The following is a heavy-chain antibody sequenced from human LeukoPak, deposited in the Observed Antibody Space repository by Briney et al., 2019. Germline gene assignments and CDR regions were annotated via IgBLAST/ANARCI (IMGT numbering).Heavy chain of an antibody. CDR2: IYTTGNT. J-gene: IGHJ4*02. Sequence: PSETLSLTCSVSGGSISSYYWSWIRQPAGKGREWIGRIYTTGNTDYNPSLKSRVTMSVDTSKNQFSLNLSSVTAADTAVYYCARDRKNLVGATSSSYWGQGTLVTVSS. CDR1: GGSISSYY. D-gene: IGHD1-26*01. V-gene: IGHV4-4*07. CDR3: ARDRKNLVGATSSSY.